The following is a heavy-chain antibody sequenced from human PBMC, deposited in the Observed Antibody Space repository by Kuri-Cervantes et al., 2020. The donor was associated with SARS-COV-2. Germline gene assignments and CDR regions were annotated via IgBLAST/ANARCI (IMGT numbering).Heavy chain of an antibody. J-gene: IGHJ3*01. CDR1: GFTFSSYG. CDR3: ARDSCSSTSCGHSS. D-gene: IGHD2-2*01. V-gene: IGHV3-33*08. CDR2: IWYDGSNK. Sequence: GESLKISCAASGFTFSSYGMHWVRQAPGKGLEWVAVIWYDGSNKYYADSVKGRFTISRDNSKNALCLQMNSLRAEDTAVYYCARDSCSSTSCGHSSWGQGTMVTVSS.